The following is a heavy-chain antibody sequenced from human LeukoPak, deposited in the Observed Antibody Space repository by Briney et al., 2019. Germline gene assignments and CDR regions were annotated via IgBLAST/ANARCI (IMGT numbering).Heavy chain of an antibody. Sequence: PGGSLRLSCAASGFTFSSYWMNWVRQAPGKGLEWVANIDPDGSEKQYGDSVKGRFTTSRDNAKNSLYLQMNSLRAEDTAIYYCARIYHFGDNNWRYFDNWGQGTLVTVSS. J-gene: IGHJ4*02. V-gene: IGHV3-7*01. D-gene: IGHD3-10*01. CDR1: GFTFSSYW. CDR2: IDPDGSEK. CDR3: ARIYHFGDNNWRYFDN.